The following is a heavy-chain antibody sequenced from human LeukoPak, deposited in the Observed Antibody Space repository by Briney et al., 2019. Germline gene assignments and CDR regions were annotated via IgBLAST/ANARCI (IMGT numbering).Heavy chain of an antibody. Sequence: ASVKVSCKASGYPFPNYAMHWVRPAPGQRLEWMGWINAGNGDTKYSQRLQGRVTISRDTSASTAYMELSSLRSEDTAVYYCAREDTAFDYWGQGTLVTVSS. V-gene: IGHV1-3*01. D-gene: IGHD5-18*01. CDR2: INAGNGDT. CDR1: GYPFPNYA. J-gene: IGHJ4*02. CDR3: AREDTAFDY.